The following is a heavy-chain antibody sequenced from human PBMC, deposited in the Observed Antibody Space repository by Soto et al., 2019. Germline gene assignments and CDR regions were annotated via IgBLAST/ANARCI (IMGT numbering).Heavy chain of an antibody. CDR1: GWSFIGYY. D-gene: IGHD6-19*01. CDR3: ARGGGQWLVLIPYYYYGMDV. CDR2: SNHSGST. Sequence: PADALSLTCAVDGWSFIGYYWRWVGQPAGNGLEWIGESNHSGSTNDNPCLKSRFTISVDTSTNQSSLKLSSVTAADTAVYYCARGGGQWLVLIPYYYYGMDVWGQGTPVTVSS. V-gene: IGHV4-34*01. J-gene: IGHJ6*02.